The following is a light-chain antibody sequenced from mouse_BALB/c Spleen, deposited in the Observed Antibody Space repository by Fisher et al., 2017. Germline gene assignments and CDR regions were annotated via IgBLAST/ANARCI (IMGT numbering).Light chain of an antibody. CDR1: SSVSY. CDR2: STS. Sequence: DIVLTQTPAIMSASPGEKVTMTCSASSSVSYMYWYQQKPGSSPKLWIYSTSKLASGVPGRFSGSGSGNSYSLTISSMEAEDVATYYCFQGSGYPLTFGGGTKLEIK. CDR3: FQGSGYPLT. J-gene: IGKJ2*01. V-gene: IGKV4-63*01.